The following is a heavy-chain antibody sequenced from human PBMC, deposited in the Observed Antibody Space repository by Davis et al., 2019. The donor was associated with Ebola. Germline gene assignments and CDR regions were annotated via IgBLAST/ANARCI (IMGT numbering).Heavy chain of an antibody. CDR2: ISGSGRTT. J-gene: IGHJ4*02. CDR3: ARADCSSTSCFRGVDY. V-gene: IGHV3-21*01. Sequence: GESLKISCAASGSTFSSYAMYWVRQAPGKGLEWVSAISGSGRTTYYADSVKGRFTISRDNAKNSLYLQMNSLRAEDTAVYYCARADCSSTSCFRGVDYWGQGTLVTVSS. CDR1: GSTFSSYA. D-gene: IGHD2-2*01.